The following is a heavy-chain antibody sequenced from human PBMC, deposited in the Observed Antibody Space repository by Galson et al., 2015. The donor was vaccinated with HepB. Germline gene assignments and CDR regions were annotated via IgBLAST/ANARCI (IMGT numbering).Heavy chain of an antibody. Sequence: SVKVSCKASGYTFSSYSIAWVRQAPGQGLEWMGWISAKDSSTNYAQKLQGRVTMTTETSTTTAYMELRSLRSDDTAVYYCARGAFVAVATATLNNWFDPWGQGTLVTVSS. CDR1: GYTFSSYS. J-gene: IGHJ5*02. CDR3: ARGAFVAVATATLNNWFDP. V-gene: IGHV1-18*01. CDR2: ISAKDSST. D-gene: IGHD2-15*01.